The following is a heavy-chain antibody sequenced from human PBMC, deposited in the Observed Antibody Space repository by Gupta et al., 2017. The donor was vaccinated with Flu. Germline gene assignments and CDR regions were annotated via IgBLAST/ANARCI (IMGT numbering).Heavy chain of an antibody. D-gene: IGHD6-6*01. CDR2: ISGRGGST. V-gene: IGHV3-23*01. CDR1: GFTFSSFA. J-gene: IGHJ6*02. CDR3: AKKGSASSSSLYYYYGMDV. Sequence: EVQLLESGGGLVQPGGSLRLSCAASGFTFSSFALSWVRQAPGQGLEWVSAISGRGGSTYYADSVKGRFTISRDNSKNTLYLQMNSLRAEDTAVYYCAKKGSASSSSLYYYYGMDVWGQGTTVTVSS.